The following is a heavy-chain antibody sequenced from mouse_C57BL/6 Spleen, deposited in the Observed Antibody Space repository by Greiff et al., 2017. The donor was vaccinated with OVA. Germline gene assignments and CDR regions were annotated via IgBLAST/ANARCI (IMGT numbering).Heavy chain of an antibody. CDR3: ARDVDYYFDY. CDR2: INYDGSST. V-gene: IGHV5-16*01. D-gene: IGHD2-4*01. CDR1: GFTFSDYY. Sequence: VQLKESEGGLVQPGSSMKLSCTASGFTFSDYYMAWVRQVPEKGLEWVANINYDGSSTYYLDSLKSRFIISRDNAKNILYLQMSSLKSEDTATYYCARDVDYYFDYWGQGTTLTVSS. J-gene: IGHJ2*01.